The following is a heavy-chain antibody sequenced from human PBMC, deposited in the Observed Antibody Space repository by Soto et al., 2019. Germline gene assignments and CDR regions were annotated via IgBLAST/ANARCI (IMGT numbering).Heavy chain of an antibody. CDR1: GYTFTSYY. J-gene: IGHJ4*02. CDR2: INPSGGST. Sequence: ASVKVSCKASGYTFTSYYMHWVRQAPGQGLEWMGIINPSGGSTSYAQKFQGRVTMTRDTSTSTVYMELSSLRSEDTAVYYCAGVRLRGYYDSSGYGFDYWGQGTLVTVSS. D-gene: IGHD3-22*01. CDR3: AGVRLRGYYDSSGYGFDY. V-gene: IGHV1-46*01.